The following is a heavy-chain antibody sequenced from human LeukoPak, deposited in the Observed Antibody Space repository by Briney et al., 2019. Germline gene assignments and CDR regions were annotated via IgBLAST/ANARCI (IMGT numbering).Heavy chain of an antibody. J-gene: IGHJ4*02. D-gene: IGHD5-18*01. CDR3: ARNTAMARGSFDY. V-gene: IGHV1-18*01. Sequence: RASVKVSCKASGYTFTSYDINWVRQATGQGPEWMGWISTYNGNTNYAQKVQGRVTMTTDTSTSTAYVELRSLSSDDTAVYYCARNTAMARGSFDYWGQGTLVTVSS. CDR2: ISTYNGNT. CDR1: GYTFTSYD.